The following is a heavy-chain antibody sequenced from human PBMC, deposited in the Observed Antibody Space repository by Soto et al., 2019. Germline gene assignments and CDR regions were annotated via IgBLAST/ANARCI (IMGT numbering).Heavy chain of an antibody. CDR1: GGSISSYY. Sequence: SETLSLTCTVSGGSISSYYWSWIRQPPGKGLEWIGYIYYSGSTNYNPSLKSRVTISVDTSKNQFSLKLSSVTAADTAVYYCARGVRFLEWFNENHFDYWGQGTLVTVSS. CDR2: IYYSGST. D-gene: IGHD3-3*01. CDR3: ARGVRFLEWFNENHFDY. V-gene: IGHV4-59*01. J-gene: IGHJ4*02.